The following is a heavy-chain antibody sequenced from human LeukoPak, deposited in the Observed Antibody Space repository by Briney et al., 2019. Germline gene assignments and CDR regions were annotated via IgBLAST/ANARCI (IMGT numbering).Heavy chain of an antibody. J-gene: IGHJ3*02. CDR1: GFTFSSYW. CDR2: IKQDGSEK. Sequence: QPGGSLRLSCAASGFTFSSYWMSWVRQAPGKGLGWVANIKQDGSEKYYVDSVKGRFTISRDNAKNSLYLQMNSLRAEDTAVYYCARDDYGGKLDIWGQGTVVTVSS. CDR3: ARDDYGGKLDI. D-gene: IGHD4-23*01. V-gene: IGHV3-7*05.